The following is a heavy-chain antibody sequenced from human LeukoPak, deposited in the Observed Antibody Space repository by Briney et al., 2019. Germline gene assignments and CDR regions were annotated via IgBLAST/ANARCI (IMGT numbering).Heavy chain of an antibody. V-gene: IGHV3-49*03. CDR3: TRTSGGLSSSWYSYYGMDV. CDR1: GFTFGDYA. Sequence: PGGSLRLSCTASGFTFGDYAMSWFRQAPGKGLEWVGFIRSKAYGGTTEYAASVKGRFTISRDDSKSIAYLQMNSLKTEDTAVYYCTRTSGGLSSSWYSYYGMDVWGQGTTVTVSS. D-gene: IGHD6-13*01. CDR2: IRSKAYGGTT. J-gene: IGHJ6*02.